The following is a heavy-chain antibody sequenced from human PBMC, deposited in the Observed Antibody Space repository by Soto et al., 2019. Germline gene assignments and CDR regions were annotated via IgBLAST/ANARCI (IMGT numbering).Heavy chain of an antibody. CDR3: AASESYYLTVYYF. CDR2: ISAGGDSA. Sequence: GGALRHCCAGSGFSFSTSGMSWVRQAPGKGLEWVSGISAGGDSADYADSVKGRFTISRDNSKNTLYLQMNSLGAEDTSMYYWAASESYYLTVYYF. CDR1: GFSFSTSG. D-gene: IGHD1-26*01. J-gene: IGHJ4*01. V-gene: IGHV3-23*01.